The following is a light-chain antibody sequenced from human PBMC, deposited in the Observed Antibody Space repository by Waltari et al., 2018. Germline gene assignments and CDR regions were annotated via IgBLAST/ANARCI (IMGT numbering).Light chain of an antibody. CDR2: WAS. CDR3: QQFFATPLT. V-gene: IGKV4-1*01. Sequence: DIVMTQYPDSLAVSLGERATINCKSSQSLLYSSNNRNYLVWYQQKPRHPPKVVVNWASTRASGVPDQFSGSGSGTDFTLTISSLQAEDVAVYYCQQFFATPLTFGGGTKVEIK. CDR1: QSLLYSSNNRNY. J-gene: IGKJ4*01.